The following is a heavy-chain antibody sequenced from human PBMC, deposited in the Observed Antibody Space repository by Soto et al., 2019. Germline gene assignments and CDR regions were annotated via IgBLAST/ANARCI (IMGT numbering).Heavy chain of an antibody. CDR3: ARGVIVVVQKGYYYYGMDV. D-gene: IGHD3-22*01. J-gene: IGHJ6*02. Sequence: SETLSLTCAVYGGSFSGYYWSWIRQPPGKGLEWIGEINHSGSTNYNPSLKSRVTISVDTSKNQFSLKLSSVTAADTAVYYCARGVIVVVQKGYYYYGMDVWGQGTTVTVS. V-gene: IGHV4-34*01. CDR1: GGSFSGYY. CDR2: INHSGST.